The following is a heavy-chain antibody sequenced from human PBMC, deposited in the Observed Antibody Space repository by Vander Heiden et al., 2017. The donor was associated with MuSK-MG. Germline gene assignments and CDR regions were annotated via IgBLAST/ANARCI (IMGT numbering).Heavy chain of an antibody. J-gene: IGHJ4*01. V-gene: IGHV3-48*04. D-gene: IGHD1-7*01. Sequence: EVQLVESGGGLVQPGGSLRLSCAASGFTFSSYGMNWVRRAPGKGLEWVSYISSSGTTIYYADSVKGRFAISRDNAKNSLYLQMNSLRAEDTAVYYCALWELHDYWGHGTLVTVSS. CDR1: GFTFSSYG. CDR2: ISSSGTTI. CDR3: ALWELHDY.